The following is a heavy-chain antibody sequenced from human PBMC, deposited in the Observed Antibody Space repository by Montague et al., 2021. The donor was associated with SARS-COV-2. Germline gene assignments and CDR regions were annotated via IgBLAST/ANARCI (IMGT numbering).Heavy chain of an antibody. CDR2: ISSSSSTI. V-gene: IGHV3-48*03. D-gene: IGHD5-12*01. J-gene: IGHJ6*02. CDR1: GFTFSSYE. Sequence: SLRLSCAASGFTFSSYEMNWVRQAPGKGLEWVSYISSSSSTIYYADSVKGRFTISRDNAKNSLYLQMNSLRAEDTAVYYCARAQYSGYDLPVGPYYYYYGMDVWGQGTTVTVSS. CDR3: ARAQYSGYDLPVGPYYYYYGMDV.